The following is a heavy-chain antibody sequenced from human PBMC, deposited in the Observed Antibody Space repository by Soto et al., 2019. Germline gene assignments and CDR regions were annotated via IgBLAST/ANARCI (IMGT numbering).Heavy chain of an antibody. Sequence: QVQLQESGPGLVKPSQTLSLTCTVSGGSISSGDYYWSWIRQPPGKGLEWIGYIYYSGSTYYNPSLKSRVTISVDTAKTQFALKLSSVTAADTAVYYCARTPWPKYYFDYWGQGTLVTVSS. CDR1: GGSISSGDYY. V-gene: IGHV4-30-4*01. CDR3: ARTPWPKYYFDY. CDR2: IYYSGST. J-gene: IGHJ4*02.